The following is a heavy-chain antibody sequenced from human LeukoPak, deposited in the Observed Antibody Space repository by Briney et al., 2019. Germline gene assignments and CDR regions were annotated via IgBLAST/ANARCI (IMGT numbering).Heavy chain of an antibody. CDR2: INSDGSST. CDR1: GFTFSSYW. Sequence: GGSLRLSCAASGFTFSSYWMHWVRQAPGEGLVWVSRINSDGSSTSYADSVKGRFTISRDNAKNTLYLQMNSLRAEDTAVYYCQWFGEGMGYWGQGTLVTVSS. D-gene: IGHD3-10*01. J-gene: IGHJ4*02. CDR3: QWFGEGMGY. V-gene: IGHV3-74*01.